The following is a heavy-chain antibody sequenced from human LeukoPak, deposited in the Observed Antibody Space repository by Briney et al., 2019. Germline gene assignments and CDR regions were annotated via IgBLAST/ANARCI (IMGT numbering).Heavy chain of an antibody. Sequence: PSETLSLTCTVSGGSISSYYWGWIRQPPGKGLGWVGYIYYSGNPNYNPSLKSRVNISVETPKNQFSLKLSSVTAADTAVYYCARGFGYGGNFLVYWGQGTLVTVSS. CDR3: ARGFGYGGNFLVY. V-gene: IGHV4-59*01. D-gene: IGHD4-23*01. CDR1: GGSISSYY. J-gene: IGHJ4*02. CDR2: IYYSGNP.